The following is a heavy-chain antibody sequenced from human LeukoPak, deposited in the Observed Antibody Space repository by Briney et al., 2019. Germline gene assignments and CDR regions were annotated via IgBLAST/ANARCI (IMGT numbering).Heavy chain of an antibody. V-gene: IGHV3-11*06. CDR1: GFSFSDYY. D-gene: IGHD3-16*01. J-gene: IGHJ6*02. CDR2: ISGSSSHT. CDR3: ARGGGLDV. Sequence: GGSLRLSCVVSGFSFSDYYMNWIRQTPGKGLEWLSYISGSSSHTLYADSVKGRFTISRDNAKNSLYLQMNSLRAEDTAVYYCARGGGLDVWGQGATVTVSS.